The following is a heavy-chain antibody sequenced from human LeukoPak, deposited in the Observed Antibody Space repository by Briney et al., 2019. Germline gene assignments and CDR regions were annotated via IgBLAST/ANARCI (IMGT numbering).Heavy chain of an antibody. CDR2: ISYDGSNK. CDR1: GFTFSSYG. Sequence: PGRSLRLSCAASGFTFSSYGMHWVRQAPGKGLEWVAVISYDGSNKYYADSVKGRFTISRDNAKNTVFLQMNSLRVEDTAVYYCARGGFSHGFDLWGQGTRVTVSS. V-gene: IGHV3-30*03. J-gene: IGHJ4*02. D-gene: IGHD2/OR15-2a*01. CDR3: ARGGFSHGFDL.